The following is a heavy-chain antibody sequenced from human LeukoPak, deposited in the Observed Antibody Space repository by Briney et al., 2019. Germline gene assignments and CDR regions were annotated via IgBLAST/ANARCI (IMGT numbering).Heavy chain of an antibody. Sequence: GGSLRLSCEASGFTFGTYGMTWVRQSLGKGLEWVSGITGSSTWTYYADSVRGRFTISRDNARNTLHLQMNNLTADDTAIYYCARELVSLGTGYFDLWGRGTLVTVSS. CDR3: ARELVSLGTGYFDL. J-gene: IGHJ2*01. CDR1: GFTFGTYG. CDR2: ITGSSTWT. V-gene: IGHV3-23*01. D-gene: IGHD7-27*01.